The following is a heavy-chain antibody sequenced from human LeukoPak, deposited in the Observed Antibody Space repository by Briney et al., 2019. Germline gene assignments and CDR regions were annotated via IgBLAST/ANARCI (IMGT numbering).Heavy chain of an antibody. D-gene: IGHD2-21*02. Sequence: ASVKVSCKASGYTFTGYYMHWVRQAPGQGLEWMGWINPNSGGTNYAQKFQGRVTMTRDTSISTAYMELSRLRSDDTAVYYCARVMLAYCGGDCYTLSGWGQGTLVTVSS. V-gene: IGHV1-2*02. CDR2: INPNSGGT. CDR3: ARVMLAYCGGDCYTLSG. CDR1: GYTFTGYY. J-gene: IGHJ4*02.